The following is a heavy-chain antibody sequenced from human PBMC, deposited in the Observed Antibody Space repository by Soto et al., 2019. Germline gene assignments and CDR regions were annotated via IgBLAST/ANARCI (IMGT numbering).Heavy chain of an antibody. CDR2: INPNSGAT. Sequence: QVQLVQSGAEVKKPGSSVKVSCKASGDTFTGYNMHWVRQAPGQGLEWMGWINPNSGATDFAQKFQGRVTMTRDTSISTAYMELSRLRSDDTAMYYCARVRVASGWYNSPDYWGQGTLVTVSS. D-gene: IGHD6-19*01. CDR3: ARVRVASGWYNSPDY. V-gene: IGHV1-2*02. J-gene: IGHJ4*02. CDR1: GDTFTGYN.